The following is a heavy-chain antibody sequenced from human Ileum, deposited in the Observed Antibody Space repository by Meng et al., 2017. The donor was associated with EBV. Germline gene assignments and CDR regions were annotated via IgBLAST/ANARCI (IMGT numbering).Heavy chain of an antibody. CDR2: IDNDGTTT. CDR1: GFSFSSYW. CDR3: VRDSPHANFDY. J-gene: IGHJ4*02. Sequence: EVHLGGSGGGLVQPGGSLRLSCAASGFSFSSYWMHWVRQAPGKGLVWVSHIDNDGTTTNYADSVKGRFTVSRDNAKSTLDLQMNSLRVDDTGVYFCVRDSPHANFDYWGQGALVTVSS. V-gene: IGHV3-74*01. D-gene: IGHD2-8*01.